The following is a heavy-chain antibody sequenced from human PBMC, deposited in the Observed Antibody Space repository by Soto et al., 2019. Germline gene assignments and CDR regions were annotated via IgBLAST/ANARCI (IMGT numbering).Heavy chain of an antibody. Sequence: ASVKVSCKASGYTFTSYAMHWVRQAPGQRLEWMGWINAGNGNTKYSQKFQGRVTITRDTSASTAYMELSSLRSEDTAVYYCAREPEITGSFDYWGQGTLVTVSS. CDR3: AREPEITGSFDY. CDR1: GYTFTSYA. J-gene: IGHJ4*02. V-gene: IGHV1-3*01. CDR2: INAGNGNT. D-gene: IGHD1-20*01.